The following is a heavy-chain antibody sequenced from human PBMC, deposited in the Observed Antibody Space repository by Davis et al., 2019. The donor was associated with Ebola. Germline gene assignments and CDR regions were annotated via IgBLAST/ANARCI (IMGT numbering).Heavy chain of an antibody. J-gene: IGHJ5*02. CDR2: INQNGGT. CDR3: ARGAMICWFDP. V-gene: IGHV4-34*01. D-gene: IGHD3-22*01. Sequence: SETLSLTCGLYGASDSGYFRTWIRQPPGKGLEWIGAINQNGGTKYNPSLQSRVTISVDTSKNQFSLKLSSVTAADTAVYYCARGAMICWFDPWGQGTLVTVSS. CDR1: GASDSGYF.